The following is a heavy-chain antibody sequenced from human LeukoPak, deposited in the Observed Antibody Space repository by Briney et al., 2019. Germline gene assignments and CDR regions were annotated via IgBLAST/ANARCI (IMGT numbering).Heavy chain of an antibody. D-gene: IGHD3-16*02. V-gene: IGHV4-59*06. CDR2: IYYSGST. CDR1: GGSISSYY. Sequence: SETLSLTCTVSGGSISSYYWSWIRQHPGKGLEWIGYIYYSGSTYYNPSLKSRVTISVDTSKNQFSLKLSSVTAADTAVYYCAEYRELSLFRYWGQGTLVTVSS. CDR3: AEYRELSLFRY. J-gene: IGHJ4*02.